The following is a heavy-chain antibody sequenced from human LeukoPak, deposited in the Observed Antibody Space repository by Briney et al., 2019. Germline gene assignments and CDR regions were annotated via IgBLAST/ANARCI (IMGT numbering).Heavy chain of an antibody. CDR2: INHSGST. J-gene: IGHJ4*02. CDR3: ARGSKFLYYGSGSYFAY. CDR1: GGSFSGYY. D-gene: IGHD3-10*01. V-gene: IGHV4-34*01. Sequence: SETLSLTCAVYGGSFSGYYWSWIRQPPGKGLEWIGEINHSGSTNYNPSLKSRVTISVDTSKNQFSLKLSSVTAADTAVYYCARGSKFLYYGSGSYFAYWGQGTLVTVSS.